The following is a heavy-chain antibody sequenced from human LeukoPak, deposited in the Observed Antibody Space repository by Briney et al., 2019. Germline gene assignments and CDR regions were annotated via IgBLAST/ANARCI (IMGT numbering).Heavy chain of an antibody. V-gene: IGHV3-30*02. D-gene: IGHD3-3*01. CDR1: GFRFSSYG. Sequence: GGSLRLSCAASGFRFSSYGMHWVRQAPGKGLDWVAYIRYDGINEYYADSVKGRFTISRDLSKNTLFLQMNSLRPEDTAVYYCAKGNDFWSGYRDYWGQGTLVTVSS. CDR2: IRYDGINE. CDR3: AKGNDFWSGYRDY. J-gene: IGHJ4*02.